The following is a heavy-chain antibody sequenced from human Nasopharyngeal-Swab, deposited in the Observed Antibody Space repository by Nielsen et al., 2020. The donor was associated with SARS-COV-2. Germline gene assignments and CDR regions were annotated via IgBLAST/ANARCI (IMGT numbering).Heavy chain of an antibody. CDR2: ISSSSSYI. V-gene: IGHV3-21*01. D-gene: IGHD6-6*01. J-gene: IGHJ4*02. CDR3: ARTILSSSPEEGFDY. Sequence: QGTVLEWVSSISSSSSYIYYADSVKGRFTISRDNAKNSLYLQMNSLRAEDTAVYYCARTILSSSPEEGFDYWGQGTLVTVSS.